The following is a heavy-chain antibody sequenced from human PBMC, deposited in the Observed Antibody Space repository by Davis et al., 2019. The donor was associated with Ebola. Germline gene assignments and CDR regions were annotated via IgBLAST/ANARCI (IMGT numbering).Heavy chain of an antibody. V-gene: IGHV3-30*04. Sequence: GESLKISCAASGFTFSSYAMHWVRQAPGKGLEWVAVISYDGSNKYYADSVKGRFTISRDNSKNTLDLQMNSLRAEDTALYYCAKSMALGSSPVWVVSMDVWGKGTTVTVSS. CDR1: GFTFSSYA. D-gene: IGHD3-10*01. CDR3: AKSMALGSSPVWVVSMDV. CDR2: ISYDGSNK. J-gene: IGHJ6*04.